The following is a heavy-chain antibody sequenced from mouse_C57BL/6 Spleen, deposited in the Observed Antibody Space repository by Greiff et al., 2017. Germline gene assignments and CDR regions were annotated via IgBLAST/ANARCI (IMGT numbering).Heavy chain of an antibody. D-gene: IGHD2-1*01. Sequence: QVQLQQSGAELVKPGASVKLSCKASGYTFTSYWMQWVKQRPGQGLEWIGEIDPSDSYTNYNQKFEGKATLTVDTSSSTAYMQLSSLTSEDSAVYYCALYYGNGAYWGQGTLVTVSA. J-gene: IGHJ3*01. CDR3: ALYYGNGAY. CDR1: GYTFTSYW. V-gene: IGHV1-50*01. CDR2: IDPSDSYT.